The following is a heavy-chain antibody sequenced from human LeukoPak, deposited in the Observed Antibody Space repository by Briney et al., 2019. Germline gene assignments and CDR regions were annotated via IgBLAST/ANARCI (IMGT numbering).Heavy chain of an antibody. D-gene: IGHD3-10*01. J-gene: IGHJ6*03. CDR1: GGSISSYY. V-gene: IGHV4-59*01. Sequence: PSETLSLTCTVSGGSISSYYWSWIRQPPGKGLEWIGYIYYSGSTNYSPSLKSRVTISVDTSKNQFSLKLSSVTAADTAVYYCARLWFGEPTYYYYYYMDVWGKGTTVTISS. CDR3: ARLWFGEPTYYYYYYMDV. CDR2: IYYSGST.